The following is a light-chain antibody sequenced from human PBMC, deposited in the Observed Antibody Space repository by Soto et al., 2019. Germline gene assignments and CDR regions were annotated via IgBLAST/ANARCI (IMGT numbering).Light chain of an antibody. Sequence: PGERATLSCRASQSFSSSYLAWYQQKPGQAPRLLIYGASCRATGIPDRFSGSGSGTDFTLTISSLEPEDFAVYYCQHYGSALFTFGPGTKVDVK. V-gene: IGKV3-20*01. CDR1: QSFSSSY. CDR2: GAS. CDR3: QHYGSALFT. J-gene: IGKJ3*01.